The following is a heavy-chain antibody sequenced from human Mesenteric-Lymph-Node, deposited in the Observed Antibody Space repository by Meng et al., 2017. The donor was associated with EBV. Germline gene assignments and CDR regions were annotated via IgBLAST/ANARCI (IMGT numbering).Heavy chain of an antibody. J-gene: IGHJ4*02. CDR3: ARVWGGYSFGLSDY. V-gene: IGHV1-69*01. D-gene: IGHD5-18*01. CDR2: IIPMFGTA. Sequence: LVQSGAEVRKPGSSVKVSCKASGGSFSPYTIIWVRQAPGQGLEWMGRIIPMFGTAKYAQNFQDRVTITADESTNTAYMELSSLRSDDTAVYYCARVWGGYSFGLSDYWGQGTLVTVSS. CDR1: GGSFSPYT.